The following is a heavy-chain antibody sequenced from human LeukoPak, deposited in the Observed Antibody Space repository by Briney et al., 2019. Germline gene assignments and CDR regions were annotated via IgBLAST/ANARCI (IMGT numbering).Heavy chain of an antibody. CDR3: ATSIAARPWNWFDP. Sequence: PSETLSLTCTVSGGSISSGSYYWSWIRQPARKGLEWIGRIYTSGSTNYNPSLKSRVTISVDTSKNQFSLKLSSVTAADTAVYYCATSIAARPWNWFDPWGQGTLVTVSS. CDR2: IYTSGST. CDR1: GGSISSGSYY. V-gene: IGHV4-61*02. J-gene: IGHJ5*02. D-gene: IGHD6-6*01.